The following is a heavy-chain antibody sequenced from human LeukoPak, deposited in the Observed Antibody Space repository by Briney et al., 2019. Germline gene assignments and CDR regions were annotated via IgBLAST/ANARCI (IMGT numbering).Heavy chain of an antibody. J-gene: IGHJ4*02. CDR1: GGSISITYYY. D-gene: IGHD6-19*01. CDR3: ARVSEGYSSGWYGYFDY. CDR2: IHYTGST. V-gene: IGHV4-61*01. Sequence: PSETLSLTCTVSGGSISITYYYWSWIRQPPGKGLEWIGYIHYTGSTNYNPSLKSRVTMSLDTSKNQFSLKLNSVAAADTAVYYCARVSEGYSSGWYGYFDYWGQGILVTVSS.